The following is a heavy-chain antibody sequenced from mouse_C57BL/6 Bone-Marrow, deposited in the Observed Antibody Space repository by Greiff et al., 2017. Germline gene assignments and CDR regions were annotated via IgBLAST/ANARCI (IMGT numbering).Heavy chain of an antibody. CDR1: GFTFSSYG. CDR3: ARPDYYGSSPWFAY. V-gene: IGHV5-6*01. CDR2: ISSGGSYT. D-gene: IGHD1-1*01. J-gene: IGHJ3*01. Sequence: EVQLQESGGDLVKPGGSLKLSCAASGFTFSSYGMSWVRQTPDKRLEWVATISSGGSYTYYPDSVKGRFTISRDNAKNTLYLQMSSLKSEDTAMYYCARPDYYGSSPWFAYWGQGTLVTVSA.